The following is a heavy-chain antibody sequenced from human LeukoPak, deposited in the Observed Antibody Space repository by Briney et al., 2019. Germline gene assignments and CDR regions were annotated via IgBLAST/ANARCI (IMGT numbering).Heavy chain of an antibody. Sequence: ASVKVSCTASGYTFTSYYMHWVRQAPGQGLEWMGIINPSGGSTSYAQKFQGRVTMTRDTSTSTVYMELSSLRSEDTAVYYCARDGGTYSYGYSPSGYWGQGTLVTVSS. CDR2: INPSGGST. CDR1: GYTFTSYY. CDR3: ARDGGTYSYGYSPSGY. J-gene: IGHJ4*02. D-gene: IGHD5-18*01. V-gene: IGHV1-46*01.